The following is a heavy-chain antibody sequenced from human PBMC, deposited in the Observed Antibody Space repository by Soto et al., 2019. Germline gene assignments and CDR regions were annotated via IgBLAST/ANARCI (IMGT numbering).Heavy chain of an antibody. Sequence: EASVKVSCKASGYTFTSYYMHWVRQAPGQGLEWMGIINPSGGSTSYAQKFQGRVTMTRDTSTSTVYMELSSLRSEDTAVYYCARDGPGGYSYGFDYYYYGMDVWGQGTTVTVSS. J-gene: IGHJ6*02. D-gene: IGHD5-18*01. CDR2: INPSGGST. CDR1: GYTFTSYY. CDR3: ARDGPGGYSYGFDYYYYGMDV. V-gene: IGHV1-46*01.